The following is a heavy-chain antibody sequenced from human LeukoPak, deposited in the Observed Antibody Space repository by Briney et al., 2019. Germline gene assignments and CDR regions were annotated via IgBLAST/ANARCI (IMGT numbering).Heavy chain of an antibody. J-gene: IGHJ6*02. V-gene: IGHV3-53*01. CDR3: ANLVVINYGMDV. D-gene: IGHD3-22*01. CDR1: GFTVSSNY. Sequence: PGGSLRLSCAASGFTVSSNYMSWVRQAPGKGLEWVSVIYSGGSTYYADSVKGRFTISRDNSKNTLYLQMNSLRAEDTAVYYCANLVVINYGMDVWGQGTTVTVSS. CDR2: IYSGGST.